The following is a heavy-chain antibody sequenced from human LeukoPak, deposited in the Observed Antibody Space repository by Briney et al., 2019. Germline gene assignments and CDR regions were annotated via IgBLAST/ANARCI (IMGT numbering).Heavy chain of an antibody. D-gene: IGHD3-16*01. J-gene: IGHJ4*02. V-gene: IGHV3-53*01. CDR2: IYNSGTT. Sequence: GGSLRLSCAASGFTVSSNYMTWVRQAPGKGLEWVSVIYNSGTTYFADSVKGRFTISRDNSKNTLYLQMNSLRAEDTAVYYCARDLAYFDYWGQGTLVTVSS. CDR1: GFTVSSNY. CDR3: ARDLAYFDY.